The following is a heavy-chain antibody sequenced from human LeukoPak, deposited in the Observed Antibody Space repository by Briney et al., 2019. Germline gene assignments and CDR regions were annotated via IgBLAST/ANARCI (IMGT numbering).Heavy chain of an antibody. Sequence: SETLSLTCTVSGGSISSYYWSWIRQPPGKGLEWIGYIYYSGSTNYNPSLKSRVTISVDTSKNQFSLKLSSVTAADTAVYYCARGSPDYDFWSGHYPSWFDPWGQGTLVTVSS. CDR3: ARGSPDYDFWSGHYPSWFDP. D-gene: IGHD3-3*01. V-gene: IGHV4-59*01. CDR2: IYYSGST. CDR1: GGSISSYY. J-gene: IGHJ5*02.